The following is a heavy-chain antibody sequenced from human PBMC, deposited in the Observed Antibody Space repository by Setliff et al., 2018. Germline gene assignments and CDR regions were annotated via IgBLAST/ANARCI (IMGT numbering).Heavy chain of an antibody. CDR2: ILGSGDST. V-gene: IGHV3-23*01. Sequence: HPGGSLRLSCAASGFRFSIYAMSWVRQAPGKGLEWVSSILGSGDSTYYADSVKGRFTISRDNSKNTLYLQMDSLRAEDTAVYYCAKMFGDYGSRWYGVGEDYWGQGTLVTVSS. CDR1: GFRFSIYA. D-gene: IGHD6-13*01. CDR3: AKMFGDYGSRWYGVGEDY. J-gene: IGHJ4*02.